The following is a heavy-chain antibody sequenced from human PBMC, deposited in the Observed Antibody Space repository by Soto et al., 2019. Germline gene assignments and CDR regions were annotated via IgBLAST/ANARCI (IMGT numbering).Heavy chain of an antibody. Sequence: QVQLVESGGGVVQPGRSLRLSCAASGFTFSSYAMHWVRQAPGKGLEWVAVISYDGSNKYYADSVKDRFTISRDNSKNTLYLQMNSLRAEDTAVYYCARERVPAATRRLNYYGMDVWGQGTTVTVSS. J-gene: IGHJ6*02. V-gene: IGHV3-30-3*01. CDR3: ARERVPAATRRLNYYGMDV. CDR1: GFTFSSYA. D-gene: IGHD2-2*01. CDR2: ISYDGSNK.